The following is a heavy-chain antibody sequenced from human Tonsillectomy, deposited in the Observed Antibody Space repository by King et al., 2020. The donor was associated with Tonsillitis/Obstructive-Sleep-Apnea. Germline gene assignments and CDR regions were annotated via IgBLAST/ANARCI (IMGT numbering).Heavy chain of an antibody. Sequence: PLQESGPGLVKASETLSLTCTVSGGAISNFHWSWLRQPPGKGLEWIGYVYDGGSTRYNPSLKSRATISVDTSKNPFSLNLNSVTAADTAVYYCARDSGVGRAYPFDYWGQGTLVTVSS. CDR2: VYDGGST. CDR1: GGAISNFH. D-gene: IGHD3-3*01. CDR3: ARDSGVGRAYPFDY. J-gene: IGHJ4*02. V-gene: IGHV4-59*01.